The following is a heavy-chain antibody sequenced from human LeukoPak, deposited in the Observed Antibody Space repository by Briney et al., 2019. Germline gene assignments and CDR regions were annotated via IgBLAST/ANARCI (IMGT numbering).Heavy chain of an antibody. J-gene: IGHJ4*02. CDR3: ARGAYCSGAGCSFFDY. D-gene: IGHD2-21*01. CDR1: GGSISSYY. V-gene: IGHV4-59*12. Sequence: PSETLSLTCTVSGGSISSYYWSWIRQPPGKGLEWIGYIYYSGSTNYNPPLKSRVTMSVDTSKNQLSLTLSSVTAADTAVYYCARGAYCSGAGCSFFDYWGQGTLVTVSS. CDR2: IYYSGST.